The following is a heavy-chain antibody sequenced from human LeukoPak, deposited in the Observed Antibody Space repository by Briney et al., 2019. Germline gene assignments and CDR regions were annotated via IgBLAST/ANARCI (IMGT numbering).Heavy chain of an antibody. Sequence: ASVKVSCKPSGGTFSSYGFSWVRQAPGQGLEWMGRIIPILGLANYAQKFQGRVTITADKSTSATHMELSSLRSEDTAVYYCANVQMATNSADYWGQGTLVTVSS. CDR3: ANVQMATNSADY. D-gene: IGHD5-24*01. V-gene: IGHV1-69*04. CDR2: IIPILGLA. CDR1: GGTFSSYG. J-gene: IGHJ4*02.